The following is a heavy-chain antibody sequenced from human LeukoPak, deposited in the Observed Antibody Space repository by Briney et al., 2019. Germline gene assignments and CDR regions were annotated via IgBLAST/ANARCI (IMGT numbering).Heavy chain of an antibody. V-gene: IGHV1-2*02. D-gene: IGHD3-10*01. CDR3: ARTPAFGSVAFDI. CDR2: INPNSGGR. J-gene: IGHJ3*02. CDR1: GYTLTDYY. Sequence: ASVKVSCKASGYTLTDYYIHWVRQAPGQGVERMGGINPNSGGRNYAQKFQGRLTMTRDTSINTAYVEVSGLSSDDTAVYYGARTPAFGSVAFDIWGQGTMVTVSS.